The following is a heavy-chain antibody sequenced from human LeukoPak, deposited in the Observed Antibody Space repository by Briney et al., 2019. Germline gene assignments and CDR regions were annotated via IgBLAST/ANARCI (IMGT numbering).Heavy chain of an antibody. D-gene: IGHD3-22*01. CDR1: GFTFSSYW. J-gene: IGHJ1*01. Sequence: PGGSLRLSCAASGFTFSSYWMSWVRQAPGKGLEWVANMKQDGSEIYYVDSVKGRFTISRDNAKNSLYLQMNSLRAEDTAVYYCATYSSLNAREFQYWGQGTLVTVSS. CDR3: ATYSSLNAREFQY. V-gene: IGHV3-7*01. CDR2: MKQDGSEI.